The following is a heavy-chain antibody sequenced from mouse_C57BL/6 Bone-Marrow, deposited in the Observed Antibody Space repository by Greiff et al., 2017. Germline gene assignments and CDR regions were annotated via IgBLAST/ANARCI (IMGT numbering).Heavy chain of an antibody. CDR2: IDPEDGDT. D-gene: IGHD1-1*02. Sequence: VQLQESGAELVKPGASVKMSCTASGYNIKDYYMHWVKQRTEQGLAWIGWIDPEDGDTKYAPKFQGTATITADTSSNTAYLQLSSLTSEDTAVYYCSRDGGSSEYFDYWGQGTTRTVSS. CDR3: SRDGGSSEYFDY. V-gene: IGHV14-2*01. J-gene: IGHJ2*01. CDR1: GYNIKDYY.